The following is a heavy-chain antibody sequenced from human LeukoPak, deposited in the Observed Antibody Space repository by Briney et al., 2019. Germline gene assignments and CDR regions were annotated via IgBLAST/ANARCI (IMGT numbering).Heavy chain of an antibody. V-gene: IGHV3-30*03. J-gene: IGHJ6*03. Sequence: GGSLRLSCAASGFTFSSYGMHWVRQAPGKGLEWVAVISYDGSNKYYADSVKGRFTISRDNSKNTLYLQMNSLRAEDTAVYYCARGPSSGYYHYYMDVWGKGTTVTISS. CDR3: ARGPSSGYYHYYMDV. D-gene: IGHD6-25*01. CDR2: ISYDGSNK. CDR1: GFTFSSYG.